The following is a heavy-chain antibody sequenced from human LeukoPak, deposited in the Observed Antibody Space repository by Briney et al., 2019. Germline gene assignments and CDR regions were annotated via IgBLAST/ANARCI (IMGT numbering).Heavy chain of an antibody. CDR3: ARGGTHDYFAY. D-gene: IGHD3-16*01. CDR1: GVPISLYY. V-gene: IGHV4-4*07. CDR2: IYSSGST. Sequence: PSETLSLTCTVSGVPISLYYWSWIRQPAGKGLQWIGRIYSSGSTSYNPSLESRVTMSVDTSKSQLSLNLTSVTAADTAVYYCARGGTHDYFAYWGQGALVTASS. J-gene: IGHJ4*02.